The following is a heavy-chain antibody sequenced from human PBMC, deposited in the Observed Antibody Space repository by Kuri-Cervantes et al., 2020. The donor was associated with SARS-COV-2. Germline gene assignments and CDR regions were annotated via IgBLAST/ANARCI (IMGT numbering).Heavy chain of an antibody. V-gene: IGHV4-4*07. J-gene: IGHJ3*02. D-gene: IGHD3-3*01. CDR2: IYTSGST. CDR3: ARVTTIFRDAFDI. Sequence: PGGSISSYYWSWIRQPAGKGLEWIGRIYTSGSTNYNPSLKSRVTMSVDTSKNQFSLKLSSVTAADTAVYYCARVTTIFRDAFDIWGQGTMVTVSS. CDR1: GGSISSYY.